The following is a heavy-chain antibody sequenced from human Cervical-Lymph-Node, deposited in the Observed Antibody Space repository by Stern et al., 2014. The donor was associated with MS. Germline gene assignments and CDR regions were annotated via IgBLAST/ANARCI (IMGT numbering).Heavy chain of an antibody. D-gene: IGHD2-8*01. CDR3: AKDEPSHGTSGHPHFDV. V-gene: IGHV1-69*06. J-gene: IGHJ3*01. Sequence: QVQLGQSGAEVKKPGASVKVTCKTSGCNFSGYAITWVRQAPGQGLEWMGGIIAFVGTTHYAQHIQGRVTFTADKSTNTAYMELTSLTSDDTAVYYCAKDEPSHGTSGHPHFDVWGQGTMLTVSS. CDR2: IIAFVGTT. CDR1: GCNFSGYA.